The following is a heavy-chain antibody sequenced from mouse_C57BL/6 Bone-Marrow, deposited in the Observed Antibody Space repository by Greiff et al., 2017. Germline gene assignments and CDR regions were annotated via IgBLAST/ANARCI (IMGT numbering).Heavy chain of an antibody. CDR2: IHPNSGST. Sequence: QVQLQQSGAELVKPGASVKLSCKASGYTFTSYWMHWVKQRPGQGLEWIGMIHPNSGSTNYNEKFKSKATLTVDKSSSTAYMQHSSLTSEDSAVYYCARRILYSNYYYWGQGTTLTVSS. D-gene: IGHD2-5*01. CDR3: ARRILYSNYYY. CDR1: GYTFTSYW. V-gene: IGHV1-64*01. J-gene: IGHJ2*01.